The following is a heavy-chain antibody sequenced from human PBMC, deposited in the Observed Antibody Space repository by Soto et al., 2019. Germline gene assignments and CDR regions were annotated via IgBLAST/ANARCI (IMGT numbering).Heavy chain of an antibody. J-gene: IGHJ4*02. D-gene: IGHD6-19*01. CDR2: MYDSGKT. CDR1: GGSVSSGHSY. Sequence: KPSETLSLTCTVCGGSVSSGHSYWSWIRQPPGKGLEWLGYMYDSGKTYYNPAHEPRLTMSVDASKNQLSLRLRSVTVADTAVYYCAGRGESVPWLAFDYWGQGALVTVSS. CDR3: AGRGESVPWLAFDY. V-gene: IGHV4-30-4*01.